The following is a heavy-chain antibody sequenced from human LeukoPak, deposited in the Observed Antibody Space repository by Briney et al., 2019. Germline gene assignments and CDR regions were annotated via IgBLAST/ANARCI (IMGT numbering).Heavy chain of an antibody. CDR1: GGTFSSYA. CDR2: IIPIFGTA. CDR3: ARGLIPLYYFDY. J-gene: IGHJ4*02. Sequence: SVKASCKASGGTFSSYAISWVRQAPGQGLEWMGGIIPIFGTANYAQKFQGRVTITTDESTSTAYMELSSLRSEDTAVYYCARGLIPLYYFDYWGQGTLVTVSS. V-gene: IGHV1-69*05. D-gene: IGHD2-8*01.